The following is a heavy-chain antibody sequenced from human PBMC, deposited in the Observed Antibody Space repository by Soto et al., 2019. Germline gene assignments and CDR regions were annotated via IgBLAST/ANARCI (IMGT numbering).Heavy chain of an antibody. V-gene: IGHV1-18*01. CDR1: GYTFTSYG. J-gene: IGHJ4*02. CDR2: ISAYNGNT. D-gene: IGHD2-15*01. CDR3: ARDYCSGGSCSPAFDY. Sequence: ASVKVSCKASGYTFTSYGISWVRQAPGQGLEWMGWISAYNGNTNYAQKLQGRVTMTTDTSTSTAYMELRSLRSDDTAVYHCARDYCSGGSCSPAFDYWGQGTLVTVSS.